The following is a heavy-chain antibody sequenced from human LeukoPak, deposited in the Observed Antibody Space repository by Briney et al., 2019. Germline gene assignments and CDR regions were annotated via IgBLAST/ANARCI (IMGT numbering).Heavy chain of an antibody. CDR3: ARDQSVVVPAAISFGVY. Sequence: GGSLRLSCAASGFTFSSYAMHWVRQAPGKGLEWVAVISYDGSNKYYADSVKGRFTISRDNSKNTLYLQMNSLRAEDTAVYYCARDQSVVVPAAISFGVYWGQGTLVTVSS. D-gene: IGHD2-2*02. CDR1: GFTFSSYA. CDR2: ISYDGSNK. V-gene: IGHV3-30-3*01. J-gene: IGHJ4*02.